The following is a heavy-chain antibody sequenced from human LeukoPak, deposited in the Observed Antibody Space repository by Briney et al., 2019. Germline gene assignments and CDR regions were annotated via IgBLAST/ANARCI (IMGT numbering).Heavy chain of an antibody. Sequence: GGSLRLSCAASGFAFGSYGMSWVRQAPGKGLEWVSYISSSGSTIYYADSVKGRFTISRDNAKNSLYLQMNSLRAEDTAVHYCARPYHRSIAVAGVEMGAYYYYGMDVWGQGTTVTVSS. CDR2: ISSSGSTI. D-gene: IGHD6-19*01. V-gene: IGHV3-48*03. CDR3: ARPYHRSIAVAGVEMGAYYYYGMDV. CDR1: GFAFGSYG. J-gene: IGHJ6*02.